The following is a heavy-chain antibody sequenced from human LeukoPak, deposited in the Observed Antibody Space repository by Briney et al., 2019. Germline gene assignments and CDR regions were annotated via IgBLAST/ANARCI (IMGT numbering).Heavy chain of an antibody. Sequence: GGSLRLSCAASGFTFSSYAMHWAHQAPGKGLEWVAVISYDGSNKYYADSVKGRFTISRDNSKNTLYLQMNSLRAEDTAVYYCARDVDSSGYYYFGYWGQGTLVTVSS. V-gene: IGHV3-30*04. CDR1: GFTFSSYA. D-gene: IGHD3-22*01. CDR3: ARDVDSSGYYYFGY. CDR2: ISYDGSNK. J-gene: IGHJ4*02.